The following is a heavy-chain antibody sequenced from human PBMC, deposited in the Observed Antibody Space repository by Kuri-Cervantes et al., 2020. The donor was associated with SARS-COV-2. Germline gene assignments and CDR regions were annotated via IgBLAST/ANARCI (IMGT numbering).Heavy chain of an antibody. D-gene: IGHD3-3*01. CDR1: GGSFSGYY. CDR2: INHSGST. V-gene: IGHV4-34*01. CDR3: ARGTPGRDDFWSGYYVGYYYYYGMDV. Sequence: GSLRLSCAVYGGSFSGYYWSWIRQPPGKGLEWIGEINHSGSTNYNPSLKSRVTISVDTSKNQFSLKLSSVTAADTAVYYCARGTPGRDDFWSGYYVGYYYYYGMDVWGQGTTVTVSS. J-gene: IGHJ6*02.